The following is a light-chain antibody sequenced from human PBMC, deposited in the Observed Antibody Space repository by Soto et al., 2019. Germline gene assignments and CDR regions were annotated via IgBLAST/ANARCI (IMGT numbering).Light chain of an antibody. V-gene: IGLV2-11*01. CDR1: SSDVGGYNF. CDR3: CSYAGSYTLYV. Sequence: QSVLTQPRSVSVSPGQSVTISCTGTSSDVGGYNFVSWYQQHPGKVPKLMIYDVTKRPSGVPNRFSGSKSGNTASLTISALQAEDEADYYCCSYAGSYTLYVFGIGTKVTVL. CDR2: DVT. J-gene: IGLJ1*01.